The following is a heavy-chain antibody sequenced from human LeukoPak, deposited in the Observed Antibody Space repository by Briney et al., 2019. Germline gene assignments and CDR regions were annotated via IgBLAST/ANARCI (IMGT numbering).Heavy chain of an antibody. Sequence: GGSLRLSCAASGFTFDDYGMSRVRQAPGKGLEWVSGINWNGGRTGYADSVKGRFTISRDNAKNSLYLQMNSLRAEDTALYYCARDLASSDVWGKGTTVTVSS. CDR2: INWNGGRT. V-gene: IGHV3-20*04. CDR1: GFTFDDYG. J-gene: IGHJ6*04. D-gene: IGHD3-16*01. CDR3: ARDLASSDV.